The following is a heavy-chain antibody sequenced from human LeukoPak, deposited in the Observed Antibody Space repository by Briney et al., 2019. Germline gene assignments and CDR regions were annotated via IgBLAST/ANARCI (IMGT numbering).Heavy chain of an antibody. D-gene: IGHD6-19*01. CDR1: GFTFCSYS. J-gene: IGHJ3*02. CDR2: ISSSSSYI. V-gene: IGHV3-21*01. CDR3: ARAGSSGWPDAFDI. Sequence: GGSLRLSCAASGFTFCSYSMNWVRQAPGKGLEWVSSISSSSSYIYYADSVKGRFTISRDNAKNSLYLQMNSLRAEDTAVYYCARAGSSGWPDAFDIWGQGTMVTVSS.